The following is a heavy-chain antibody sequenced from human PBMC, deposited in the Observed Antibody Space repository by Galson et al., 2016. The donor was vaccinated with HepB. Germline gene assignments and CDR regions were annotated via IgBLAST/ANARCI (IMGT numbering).Heavy chain of an antibody. V-gene: IGHV4-39*07. CDR2: LYYTGNT. D-gene: IGHD6-25*01. CDR1: GGSIRSSAYY. J-gene: IGHJ4*02. Sequence: ETLSLTCTVSGGSIRSSAYYWGWNRQSPEKGLEWIGSLYYTGNTFYNPSLKSRVTISIDTSKNHFSLKVNSVTAADTAVYFCSRVTDSGSGHDAHWGQGTPVSVSS. CDR3: SRVTDSGSGHDAH.